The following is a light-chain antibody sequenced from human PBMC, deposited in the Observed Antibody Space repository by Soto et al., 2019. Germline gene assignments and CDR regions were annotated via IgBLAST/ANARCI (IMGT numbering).Light chain of an antibody. CDR3: SSYTSSSTRV. V-gene: IGLV2-14*01. J-gene: IGLJ1*01. CDR2: EVT. CDR1: SRDVGGYNY. Sequence: QSVLTQPAPVSGSPGQSIAISCTGSSRDVGGYNYVSWYQQHPGKAPQLIIYEVTNRPSGVSNRFSGSQSVNTASLTISGLQAEDEADYYCSSYTSSSTRVFGTGTKVTVL.